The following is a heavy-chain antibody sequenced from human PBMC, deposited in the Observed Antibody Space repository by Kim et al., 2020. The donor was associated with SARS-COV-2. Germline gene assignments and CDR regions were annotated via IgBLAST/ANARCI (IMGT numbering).Heavy chain of an antibody. D-gene: IGHD1-26*01. Sequence: YYADSVKGRFTSSRDNAKNSLYLQMNGLRAEDTAVYYCARAYRGYYGMDVWGQGTTVTVSS. J-gene: IGHJ6*02. CDR3: ARAYRGYYGMDV. V-gene: IGHV3-21*01.